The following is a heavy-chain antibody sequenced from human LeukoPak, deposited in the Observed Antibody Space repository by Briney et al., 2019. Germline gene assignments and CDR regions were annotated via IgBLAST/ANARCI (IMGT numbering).Heavy chain of an antibody. D-gene: IGHD3-10*01. CDR2: ISAYNGNT. CDR1: GYTFTKYG. J-gene: IGHJ3*02. V-gene: IGHV1-18*01. Sequence: ASVKVSCKASGYTFTKYGISWVRQAPGQGLEWMGWISAYNGNTNYAQKLQGRVTMTTDTSTSTAYIELRSLRSDDTAVYYCARASQDYYGSGSYYRGGDAFDIWGQGTMVTVSS. CDR3: ARASQDYYGSGSYYRGGDAFDI.